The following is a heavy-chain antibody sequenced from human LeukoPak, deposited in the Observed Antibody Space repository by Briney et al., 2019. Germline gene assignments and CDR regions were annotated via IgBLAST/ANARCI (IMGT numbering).Heavy chain of an antibody. Sequence: PSETLSLTCTVSGGSISSSSYYWGWIRQPPGKGLEWIGTIFYSGTIYYNPSLKSRVTISVDTSKNQFSLKLSSVTAADTAVYYCARHFSGGQGYYYALFDYWGQGTLVTVSS. D-gene: IGHD3-22*01. V-gene: IGHV4-39*01. J-gene: IGHJ4*02. CDR1: GGSISSSSYY. CDR2: IFYSGTI. CDR3: ARHFSGGQGYYYALFDY.